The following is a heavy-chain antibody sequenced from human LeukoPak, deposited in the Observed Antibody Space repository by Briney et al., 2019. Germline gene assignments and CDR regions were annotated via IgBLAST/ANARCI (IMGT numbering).Heavy chain of an antibody. Sequence: GGSLRLSCAASGFTFSSYAMHWVRQAPGKGLERVAVISYDGSNKYYADSVKGRFTISRDNSKNTLYLQMNSLRAEDTAVYYCARDPHGSGYFDYWGQGTLVTVSS. CDR2: ISYDGSNK. J-gene: IGHJ4*02. D-gene: IGHD2-15*01. CDR1: GFTFSSYA. V-gene: IGHV3-30*04. CDR3: ARDPHGSGYFDY.